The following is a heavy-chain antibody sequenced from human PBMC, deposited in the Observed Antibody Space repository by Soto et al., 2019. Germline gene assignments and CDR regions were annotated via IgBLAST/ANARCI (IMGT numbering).Heavy chain of an antibody. D-gene: IGHD4-17*01. Sequence: QVQLQQWGAGLLKPSETLSLTCAVYGGSFSGYYWSWIRQPPGKGLEWIGEINHSGSTNYNPSLKSRVTISVDTSKNQFSLKLSSVTAADTAVYYCAASTVSPPASRHYGGQGTLVTVSS. CDR2: INHSGST. CDR3: AASTVSPPASRHY. CDR1: GGSFSGYY. V-gene: IGHV4-34*01. J-gene: IGHJ4*02.